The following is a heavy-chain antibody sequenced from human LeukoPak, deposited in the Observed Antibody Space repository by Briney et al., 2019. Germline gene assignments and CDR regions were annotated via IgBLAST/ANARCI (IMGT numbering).Heavy chain of an antibody. V-gene: IGHV1-69*05. Sequence: SVKVSCKASGGSFRSYAISWVRQAPGQGLEWMGGIIPVFGTVTYGQKFQGRVTITTDESTSTAYMELSSLRSEDTAVYYCARDLGGGYYDSSGYPVDWGQGTLVTVSS. J-gene: IGHJ4*02. CDR1: GGSFRSYA. CDR3: ARDLGGGYYDSSGYPVD. CDR2: IIPVFGTV. D-gene: IGHD3-22*01.